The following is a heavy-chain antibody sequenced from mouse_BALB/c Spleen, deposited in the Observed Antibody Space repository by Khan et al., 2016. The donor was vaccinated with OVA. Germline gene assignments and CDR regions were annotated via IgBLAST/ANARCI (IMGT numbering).Heavy chain of an antibody. CDR3: ARVYGGDFDY. D-gene: IGHD1-1*01. V-gene: IGHV3-2*02. Sequence: EVQLQESGPGLVKPSQSLSLTCTVTGYSITTDYAWNWIRQFPGNKLEWMGYISYSGNTKYNPSLKSRISITRDTSKNPFFLKLKSVTTEDTARYYCARVYGGDFDYWGQGTTLTISS. CDR1: GYSITTDYA. J-gene: IGHJ2*01. CDR2: ISYSGNT.